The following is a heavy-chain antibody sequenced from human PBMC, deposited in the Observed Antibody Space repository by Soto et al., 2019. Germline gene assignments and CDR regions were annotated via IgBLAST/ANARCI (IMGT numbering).Heavy chain of an antibody. Sequence: QVQLVESGGGVVQPGGSLRLSCTASGFTFTTFGIHWVRQAPGKGPEWVALISYDGHNKYYSDSVKGRFTISRDNYKNTLYLPMNSLRAEDTAVYYCAKDLQAYGDYNYYYFGMDVWGQGTTVSVSS. CDR3: AKDLQAYGDYNYYYFGMDV. CDR1: GFTFTTFG. CDR2: ISYDGHNK. V-gene: IGHV3-30*18. J-gene: IGHJ6*02. D-gene: IGHD4-17*01.